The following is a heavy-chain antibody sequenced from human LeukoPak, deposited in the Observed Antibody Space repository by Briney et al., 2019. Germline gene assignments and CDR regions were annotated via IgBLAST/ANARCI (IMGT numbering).Heavy chain of an antibody. Sequence: ASVKVSCKASGYTFTGYYMHWMRQAPGQGLEWMGWINPNSGGTNYAQKFQGRVTMTRDTSISTAYMELSRLRSDDTAVYYCARGDLVVVPTSQEYYYYGMDVWGQGTTVTVSS. CDR3: ARGDLVVVPTSQEYYYYGMDV. J-gene: IGHJ6*02. V-gene: IGHV1-2*02. CDR2: INPNSGGT. CDR1: GYTFTGYY. D-gene: IGHD2-2*01.